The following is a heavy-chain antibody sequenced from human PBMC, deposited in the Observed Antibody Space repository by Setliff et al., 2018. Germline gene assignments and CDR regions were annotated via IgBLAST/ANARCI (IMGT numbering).Heavy chain of an antibody. D-gene: IGHD2-15*01. CDR3: ARENGYCSGGACYFMFDY. V-gene: IGHV4-59*11. CDR1: GGSSSSHY. CDR2: IHYSGTT. Sequence: SETLSLTCTVSGGSSSSHYWSWIRQPPGKGLEWIGYIHYSGTTNYNPSLKSRVTPSLDTAKNQFSLELRAVTDADTALYYCARENGYCSGGACYFMFDYWGRGTLVTVSS. J-gene: IGHJ4*02.